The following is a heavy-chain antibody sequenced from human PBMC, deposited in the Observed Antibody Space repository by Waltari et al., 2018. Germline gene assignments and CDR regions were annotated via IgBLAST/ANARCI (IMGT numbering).Heavy chain of an antibody. CDR1: GGSISSSSYY. CDR3: ARDNQYSSSWFSPDY. J-gene: IGHJ4*02. D-gene: IGHD6-13*01. Sequence: QLQLQESGPGLVKPSETLSLTCTVSGGSISSSSYYWGWIRQPPGKGLEWIGSIYYSGSTYYNPSLKSRVTISVDTSKNQFSLKLSSVTAADTAVYYCARDNQYSSSWFSPDYWGQGTLVTVSS. V-gene: IGHV4-39*02. CDR2: IYYSGST.